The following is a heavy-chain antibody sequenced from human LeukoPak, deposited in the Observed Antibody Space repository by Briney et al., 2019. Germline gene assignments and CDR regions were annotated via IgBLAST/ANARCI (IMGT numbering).Heavy chain of an antibody. J-gene: IGHJ4*02. CDR3: ARAIAAAGAFDY. D-gene: IGHD6-13*01. V-gene: IGHV3-7*02. Sequence: AGESLKISCKGSGYSFTSYWIGWVRQMPGKGLEWMANIKQDGSEKYYVDSVKGRFTISRDNAKNSLYLQMNSLRAEDTAVYYCARAIAAAGAFDYWGQGTLVTVSS. CDR2: IKQDGSEK. CDR1: GYSFTSYW.